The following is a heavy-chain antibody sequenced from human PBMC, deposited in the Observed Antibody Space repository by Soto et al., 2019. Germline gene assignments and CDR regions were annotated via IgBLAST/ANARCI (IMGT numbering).Heavy chain of an antibody. D-gene: IGHD3-22*01. V-gene: IGHV4-39*01. Sequence: SESLSLTCTIYCRSIRRSSYYWCVISHPPGKGLEWIGSIYYSGSTYYNPSLKSRVTISVDTSKNQFSLKLSSVTAADTAVYYCARRLYYDSSGFEGGGMDVWGQGTTVS. CDR1: CRSIRRSSYY. CDR3: ARRLYYDSSGFEGGGMDV. J-gene: IGHJ6*02. CDR2: IYYSGST.